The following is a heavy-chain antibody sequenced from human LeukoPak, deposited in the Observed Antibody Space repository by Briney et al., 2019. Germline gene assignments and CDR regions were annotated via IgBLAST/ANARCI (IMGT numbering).Heavy chain of an antibody. Sequence: QSGGSLRLSCTASGFIVSDNYMTWVRQVPGKGLEWVSVLHLDGTTYDADSVKGRFTTSRDSSQNTVYLQMNSLTAHDTAVHYCARSIWFGAGGFDPWGQGTQVIVSS. V-gene: IGHV3-53*01. CDR1: GFIVSDNY. J-gene: IGHJ5*02. CDR3: ARSIWFGAGGFDP. CDR2: LHLDGTT. D-gene: IGHD3-10*01.